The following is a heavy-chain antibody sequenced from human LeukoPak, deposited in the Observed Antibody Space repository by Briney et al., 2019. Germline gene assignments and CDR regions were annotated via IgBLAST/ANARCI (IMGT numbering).Heavy chain of an antibody. CDR1: GGSISSYY. CDR2: IYYSGST. V-gene: IGHV4-59*01. Sequence: KTSETLSLTCTVSGGSISSYYWSWIRQPPGKGLEWIGYIYYSGSTNYNPSLKSRVTISVDTSKNQFSLKLSSVTAADTAVYYCARLSPYYDFWSGYTNNWFDPWGQGTLVTVSS. D-gene: IGHD3-3*01. J-gene: IGHJ5*02. CDR3: ARLSPYYDFWSGYTNNWFDP.